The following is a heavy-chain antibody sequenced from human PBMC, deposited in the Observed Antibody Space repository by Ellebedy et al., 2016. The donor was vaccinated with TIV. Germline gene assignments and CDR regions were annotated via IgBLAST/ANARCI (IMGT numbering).Heavy chain of an antibody. V-gene: IGHV4-4*02. J-gene: IGHJ4*02. CDR2: VYHSGST. Sequence: MPSETLSLTCAVSGGSISSSNWWPWVRQAPGRGMEGYGEVYHSGSTYYNPSLESRVTMSVDKSKNQFSLKLSSVTAADTAVYYCARDRDVTARGIIDSWGQGILVTVSS. CDR3: ARDRDVTARGIIDS. CDR1: GGSISSSNW. D-gene: IGHD6-6*01.